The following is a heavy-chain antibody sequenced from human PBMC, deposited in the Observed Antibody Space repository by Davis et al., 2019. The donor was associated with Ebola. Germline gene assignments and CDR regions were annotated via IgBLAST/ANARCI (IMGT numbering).Heavy chain of an antibody. CDR3: ARRVYGSGPNWFDP. V-gene: IGHV3-48*02. D-gene: IGHD3-10*01. J-gene: IGHJ5*02. Sequence: PGGSLRLSCAASGLTFSTSGMNWVRQAPGKGLEWVSYISSGSNTIYYADSVKGRFTISRDNAKNSLYLQINSLRDEDTAVYYCARRVYGSGPNWFDPWGQGTLVTVSS. CDR2: ISSGSNTI. CDR1: GLTFSTSG.